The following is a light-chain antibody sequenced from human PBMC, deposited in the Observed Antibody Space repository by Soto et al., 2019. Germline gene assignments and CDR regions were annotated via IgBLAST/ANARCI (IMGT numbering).Light chain of an antibody. J-gene: IGLJ3*02. CDR1: SSDLGSYDL. CDR2: EGT. CDR3: SSYAGSSTWV. V-gene: IGLV2-23*01. Sequence: LTQPASVSGSPGQSITISCTGTSSDLGSYDLVSWYQQHPGKAPKLIIYEGTKRPSGVSDRFSGSKSAYTASLTISGLQADDEAEYYCSSYAGSSTWVFGGGTQLTVL.